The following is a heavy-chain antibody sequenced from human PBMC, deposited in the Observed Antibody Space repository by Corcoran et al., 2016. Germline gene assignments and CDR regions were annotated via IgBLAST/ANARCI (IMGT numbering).Heavy chain of an antibody. CDR3: TTWGSNYYYRSGDFFRYFQP. CDR2: FDPEDGET. CDR1: GYTLPELS. V-gene: IGHV1-24*01. D-gene: IGHD3-22*01. Sequence: QVQLVQSGAEVKKPGASVKVSCKVSGYTLPELSIHWVRQAPGNGLEWMGGFDPEDGETVYAQKFPGRVTITEGTFTDTDYMELSSLRSEDTAVYYWTTWGSNYYYRSGDFFRYFQPWGQGTLFTVSS. J-gene: IGHJ1*01.